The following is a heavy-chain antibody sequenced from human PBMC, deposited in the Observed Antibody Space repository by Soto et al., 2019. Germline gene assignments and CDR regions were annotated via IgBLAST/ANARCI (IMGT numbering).Heavy chain of an antibody. J-gene: IGHJ6*02. CDR3: ARSGQQLVRGYYYGMDV. D-gene: IGHD6-6*01. CDR1: GGSFSGYY. V-gene: IGHV4-34*01. CDR2: INHSGST. Sequence: QVQLQQWGAGLLKPSETLSLTCAVYGGSFSGYYWSWXRQPXXXGLEWIGEINHSGSTNYNPSLKSRVTISVDTSKNQFSLKLSSVTAADTAVYYCARSGQQLVRGYYYGMDVWGQGTTVTVSS.